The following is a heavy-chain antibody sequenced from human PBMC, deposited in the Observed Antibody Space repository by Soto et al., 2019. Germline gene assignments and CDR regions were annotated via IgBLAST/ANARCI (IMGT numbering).Heavy chain of an antibody. J-gene: IGHJ3*02. CDR1: GYTLTEIS. CDR3: VLVLDSSGYYSDAFAI. CDR2: FDPEDGET. D-gene: IGHD3-22*01. V-gene: IGHV1-24*01. Sequence: ASVKVSCKVSGYTLTEISMHWVRQAPGKGLEWMGGFDPEDGETIYAQKFQGRVTMTEDTSTDTAYMELSSLRSEDTAVYYCVLVLDSSGYYSDAFAIRAQRTTVTGSS.